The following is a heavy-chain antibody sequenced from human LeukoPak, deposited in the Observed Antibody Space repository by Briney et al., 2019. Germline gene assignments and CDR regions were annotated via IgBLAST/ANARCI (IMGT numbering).Heavy chain of an antibody. CDR2: IIPILGIA. CDR3: ARGLEVVPAATYYYGMDV. CDR1: GGTFISYA. V-gene: IGHV1-69*04. Sequence: SVKVSCKASGGTFISYAISWVRQAPGQGLEWMGRIIPILGIANYAQKFQGRVTITADKSTSTAYMELSSLRSEDTAVYYCARGLEVVPAATYYYGMDVWGQGTTVTVSS. D-gene: IGHD2-2*01. J-gene: IGHJ6*02.